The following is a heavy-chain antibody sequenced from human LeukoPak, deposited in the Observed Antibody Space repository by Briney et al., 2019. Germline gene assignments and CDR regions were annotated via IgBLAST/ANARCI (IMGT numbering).Heavy chain of an antibody. Sequence: GGSLRLSCSASGLTLSNYNMNWVRRAPEKGLEWISSISGSSDYKYYADSVKGRFTISRGNAKNSLYLQMNSLRADDTAVYYCVRIPNGANFPNWFDPWRQGTLVTVSS. CDR3: VRIPNGANFPNWFDP. V-gene: IGHV3-21*01. J-gene: IGHJ5*02. CDR1: GLTLSNYN. CDR2: ISGSSDYK. D-gene: IGHD4/OR15-4a*01.